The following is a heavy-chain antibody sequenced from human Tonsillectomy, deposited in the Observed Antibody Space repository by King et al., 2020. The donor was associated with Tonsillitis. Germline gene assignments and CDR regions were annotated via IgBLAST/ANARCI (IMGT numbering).Heavy chain of an antibody. J-gene: IGHJ4*02. D-gene: IGHD2-21*01. CDR1: GFTFRSYW. V-gene: IGHV3-7*03. CDR2: IRQDGSDI. CDR3: ARELRVSY. Sequence: QLVQSGGGLVQPVGSLRLSCVVSGFTFRSYWMTWVRQPPGKAPEWVASIRQDGSDIYYVDSVKGRFTISRDNAKNSLFLQMNSLRVEDTAVYYCARELRVSYWGQGTLVTVSS.